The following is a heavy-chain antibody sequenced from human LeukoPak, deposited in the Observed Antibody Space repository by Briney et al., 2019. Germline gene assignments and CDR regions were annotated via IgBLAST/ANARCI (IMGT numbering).Heavy chain of an antibody. J-gene: IGHJ4*02. CDR1: GFTFSSYG. CDR2: ISYDGSNK. D-gene: IGHD3-9*01. CDR3: AKGPLYDILTGPLFDY. Sequence: GRSLRLSCAASGFTFSSYGMHWVRKAPGKGLEWVAVISYDGSNKYYADSVKGRFTISRDNSKNTLYLQMNSLRAEDTAVYYCAKGPLYDILTGPLFDYWGQGTLVTVSS. V-gene: IGHV3-30*18.